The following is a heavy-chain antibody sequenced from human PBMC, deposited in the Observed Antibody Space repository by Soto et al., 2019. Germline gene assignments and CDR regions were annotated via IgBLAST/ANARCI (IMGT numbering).Heavy chain of an antibody. CDR2: ISSSSTI. CDR3: ARAGYDDAFDI. J-gene: IGHJ3*02. D-gene: IGHD5-12*01. CDR1: GFTFISYS. Sequence: PGGSLRLSCAASGFTFISYSMNWVRQAPGKGLEWVSYISSSSTIYYADSVKGRFTISRDNAKNSLYLQMNSLRDEDTAVYYCARAGYDDAFDIWGQGTMVTVSS. V-gene: IGHV3-48*02.